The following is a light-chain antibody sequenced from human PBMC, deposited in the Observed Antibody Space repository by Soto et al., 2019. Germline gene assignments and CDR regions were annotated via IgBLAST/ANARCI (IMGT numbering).Light chain of an antibody. Sequence: DIQMTQSPSTLSASVGDRVTIACRASQTISSWLAWYQQKPGKAPKLLIYDASSLHAGVPSRFSGSGSGTDFTLTITRLQPDDFATYYCQQYNSFSPTFGQGTKVDIK. J-gene: IGKJ1*01. CDR1: QTISSW. V-gene: IGKV1-5*01. CDR2: DAS. CDR3: QQYNSFSPT.